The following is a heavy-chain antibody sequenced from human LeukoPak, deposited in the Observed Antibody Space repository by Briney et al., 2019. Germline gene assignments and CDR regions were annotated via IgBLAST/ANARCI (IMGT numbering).Heavy chain of an antibody. CDR1: GGTFSSYT. CDR2: IIPILGIA. J-gene: IGHJ5*02. D-gene: IGHD3-3*01. V-gene: IGHV1-69*02. Sequence: SVKVSCKASGGTFSSYTISWVRHAPGQGLEWMGRIIPILGIANYAQKFQGRVTINADKPTSTAYMELSSLRSEATALYYCTRARVSYDFWSGYPYNWLDPGREGTLVPVSS. CDR3: TRARVSYDFWSGYPYNWLDP.